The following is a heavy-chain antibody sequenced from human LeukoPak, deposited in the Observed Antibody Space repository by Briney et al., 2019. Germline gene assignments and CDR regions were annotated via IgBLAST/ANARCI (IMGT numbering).Heavy chain of an antibody. V-gene: IGHV3-23*01. Sequence: GGSLRLSCAASEFTVSTNYMSWVRQAPGKGLEWVSAISGSGGSTYYADSVKGRFTISRDNSKNTLYLQMNSLRAEDTAVYYCAKDSAPTDYWGQGTLVTVSS. CDR1: EFTVSTNY. CDR2: ISGSGGST. J-gene: IGHJ4*02. D-gene: IGHD3-10*01. CDR3: AKDSAPTDY.